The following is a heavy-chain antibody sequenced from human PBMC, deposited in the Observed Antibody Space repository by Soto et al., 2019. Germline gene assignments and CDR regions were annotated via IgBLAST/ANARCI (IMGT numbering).Heavy chain of an antibody. V-gene: IGHV1-3*01. CDR3: AREGLAYCGGDCYPDY. CDR2: INAGNGST. CDR1: GYTFTSYA. D-gene: IGHD2-21*02. J-gene: IGHJ4*02. Sequence: ASVKVSCKASGYTFTSYAMHWVRQAPGQRLEWMGWINAGNGSTKYSQKFQGRVTITRDTSASTAYMELSSLRSEDTAVYYCAREGLAYCGGDCYPDYWGQGTLVTVSS.